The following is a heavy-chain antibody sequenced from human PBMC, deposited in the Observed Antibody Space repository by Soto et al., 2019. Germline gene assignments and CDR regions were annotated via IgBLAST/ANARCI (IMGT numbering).Heavy chain of an antibody. V-gene: IGHV4-31*03. CDR2: IYYSGSS. J-gene: IGHJ4*02. D-gene: IGHD3-10*01. Sequence: QVQLQESGPGLVKPSQTLSLTCTVSGASISSGGYYWKWIRQHPGKGLEWIGYIYYSGSSYYNPSLKSRVTISVDTSRNPFSLKLSSVTAADTAVYYCARAAPYGSGIQRIDYWGQGTLVTVSS. CDR1: GASISSGGYY. CDR3: ARAAPYGSGIQRIDY.